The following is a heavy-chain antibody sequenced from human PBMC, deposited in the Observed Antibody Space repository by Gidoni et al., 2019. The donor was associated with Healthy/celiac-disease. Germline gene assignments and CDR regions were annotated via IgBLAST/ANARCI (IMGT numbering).Heavy chain of an antibody. V-gene: IGHV3-9*01. CDR2: ISWNSGSI. CDR1: GFTFDDYA. Sequence: EVQLVESGGGLVQPGRSLRLSCAASGFTFDDYAMHWVRQAPGKGLEWVSGISWNSGSIGYADSVKGRFTISRDNAKNSLYLQMNSLRAEDTALYYCAKGVRKGGWFTWGQGTMVTVSS. J-gene: IGHJ3*01. CDR3: AKGVRKGGWFT. D-gene: IGHD6-19*01.